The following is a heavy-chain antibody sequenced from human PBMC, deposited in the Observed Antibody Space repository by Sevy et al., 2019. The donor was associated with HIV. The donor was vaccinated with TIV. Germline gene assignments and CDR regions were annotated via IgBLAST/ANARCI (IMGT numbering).Heavy chain of an antibody. V-gene: IGHV3-7*01. D-gene: IGHD6-19*01. CDR2: IKQGGSEK. J-gene: IGHJ6*02. CDR3: ARLHKAVSSGWYSNYYYYGMDV. Sequence: GGSLRLSCAASGFTFSSYWMSWVRQAPGKGLEWVANIKQGGSEKYYVDSVKGRFTISRDNAKNSLYLQMISLRVEDTAVYYCARLHKAVSSGWYSNYYYYGMDVWGQGTTVTVSS. CDR1: GFTFSSYW.